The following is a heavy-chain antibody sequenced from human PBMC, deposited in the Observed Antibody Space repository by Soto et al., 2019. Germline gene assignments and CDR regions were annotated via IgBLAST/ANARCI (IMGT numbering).Heavy chain of an antibody. Sequence: QVQLVQSGAEVKKPGASVKVSCKASGYTFTSYGISWVRQAPGQGLEWMGWISAYNGNTNYAQKLQGRVTRTTDTSTSTAYMELRSLRSDDTAVYYCARAMYYYGSGSYQRPSYYYYYGMDVWGQGTTVTVSS. CDR1: GYTFTSYG. CDR2: ISAYNGNT. CDR3: ARAMYYYGSGSYQRPSYYYYYGMDV. V-gene: IGHV1-18*01. J-gene: IGHJ6*02. D-gene: IGHD3-10*01.